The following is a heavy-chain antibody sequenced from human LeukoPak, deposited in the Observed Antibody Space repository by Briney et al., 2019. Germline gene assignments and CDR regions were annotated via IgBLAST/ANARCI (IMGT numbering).Heavy chain of an antibody. Sequence: PSETLSLTCTVSGGSISSYYWSWIRQPAGKGLEWIGRMYTSGSTNYNPSLKSRVTMSVDTSKNQFSLKLSSVTAADTAVYYCAGEVWYGSGYYYDYWGQGTLVTVSS. J-gene: IGHJ4*02. D-gene: IGHD3-22*01. CDR1: GGSISSYY. CDR3: AGEVWYGSGYYYDY. CDR2: MYTSGST. V-gene: IGHV4-4*07.